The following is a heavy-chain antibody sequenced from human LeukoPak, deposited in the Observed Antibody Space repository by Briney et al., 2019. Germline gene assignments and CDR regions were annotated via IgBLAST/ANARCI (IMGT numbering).Heavy chain of an antibody. J-gene: IGHJ5*02. CDR3: ARCHSSGWYWFDP. Sequence: ASVKVSCKASGYTFTGYYMHWVRQAPGQGLEWMGWINPNSGGTNYAQKFQGRVTMTRDTSISTAYMELSRLRSDDTAVYYCARCHSSGWYWFDPWGQGTLVTVSS. D-gene: IGHD6-19*01. V-gene: IGHV1-2*02. CDR1: GYTFTGYY. CDR2: INPNSGGT.